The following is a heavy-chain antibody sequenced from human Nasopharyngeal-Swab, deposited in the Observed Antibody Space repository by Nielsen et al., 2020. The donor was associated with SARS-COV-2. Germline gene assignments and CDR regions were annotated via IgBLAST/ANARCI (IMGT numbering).Heavy chain of an antibody. CDR1: GFTFSGSA. J-gene: IGHJ5*02. CDR2: IRSKANSYAT. Sequence: GESLQISCAASGFTFSGSAMHWVRQASGKGLEWVGRIRSKANSYATAYAASVKGRFTISRDDSKNTAYLQMNSLKTEDTAVYYCTRRRGDILTGLNWFDPWGQGTLVTVSS. V-gene: IGHV3-73*01. CDR3: TRRRGDILTGLNWFDP. D-gene: IGHD3-9*01.